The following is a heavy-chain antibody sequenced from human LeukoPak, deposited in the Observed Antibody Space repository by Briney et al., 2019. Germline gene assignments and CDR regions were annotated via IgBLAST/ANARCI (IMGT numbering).Heavy chain of an antibody. J-gene: IGHJ6*03. D-gene: IGHD3-3*01. CDR1: GYTFTSYA. Sequence: ASVKVSCKASGYTFTSYAMNWVRQAPGQGLEWMGWINTNTGNPTYAQGFTGRFVFSLDTSVSTAYLQISSLKAEDTAVYYCAREATITIFGVVIPVGYYYYMDVWGKGTTVTVSS. CDR3: AREATITIFGVVIPVGYYYYMDV. CDR2: INTNTGNP. V-gene: IGHV7-4-1*02.